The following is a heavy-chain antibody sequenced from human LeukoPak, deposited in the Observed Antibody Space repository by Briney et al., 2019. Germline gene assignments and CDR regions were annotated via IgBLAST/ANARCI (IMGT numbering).Heavy chain of an antibody. Sequence: GASVKVSCKASGYTFTSYDINWVRQATGQGLEWMGWMNPNSGNTGYAQKFQGRVTMTRNTSISTAYMELSSLRSEDTAVYYCARALSLDYYYYMDVWAKGTTVTVSS. V-gene: IGHV1-8*01. CDR3: ARALSLDYYYYMDV. J-gene: IGHJ6*03. CDR2: MNPNSGNT. D-gene: IGHD3-16*02. CDR1: GYTFTSYD.